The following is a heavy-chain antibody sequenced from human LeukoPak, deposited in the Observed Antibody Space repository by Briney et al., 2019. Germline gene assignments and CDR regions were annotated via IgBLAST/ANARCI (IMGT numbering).Heavy chain of an antibody. Sequence: SETLSLTCAVYGGSFSGYYWSWIRQPAGKGLEWIGRIYTSGSTNYNPSLKSRVTISVDTSKNQFSLKLSSVTAADTAVYYCARGPSPDYYDSSGYYYFDYWGQGTLVTVSS. CDR3: ARGPSPDYYDSSGYYYFDY. V-gene: IGHV4-59*10. J-gene: IGHJ4*02. D-gene: IGHD3-22*01. CDR2: IYTSGST. CDR1: GGSFSGYY.